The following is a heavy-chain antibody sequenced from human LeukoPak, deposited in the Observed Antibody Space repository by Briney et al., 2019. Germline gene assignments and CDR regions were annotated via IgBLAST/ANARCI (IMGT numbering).Heavy chain of an antibody. J-gene: IGHJ3*02. Sequence: GGSLRLSCAASGFTFSSYGMHWVRQAPGKGLEWVAVISYDGSNKYYADSVKGRFTISRDNSKNTLYLQMNSLRAEDTAVYYCARTKNQYWGYDAFDIWGQGTMVTVSS. CDR1: GFTFSSYG. V-gene: IGHV3-30*03. D-gene: IGHD2-8*02. CDR2: ISYDGSNK. CDR3: ARTKNQYWGYDAFDI.